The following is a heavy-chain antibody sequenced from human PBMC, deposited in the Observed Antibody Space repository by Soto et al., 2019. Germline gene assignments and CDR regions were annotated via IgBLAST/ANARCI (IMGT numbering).Heavy chain of an antibody. V-gene: IGHV3-23*01. J-gene: IGHJ4*02. CDR3: AKMEGMGQWEYSFDY. CDR1: GFTFSDFA. D-gene: IGHD1-26*01. CDR2: IYGGGNGP. Sequence: EVQVLESGGGLVQPGGSLRLSCAATGFTFSDFAISWVRQAPGKGLEWVSRIYGGGNGPHYADYEKGRVTISRDNSKNTMYLQMNSLRAEDTAVCYCAKMEGMGQWEYSFDYWGEGTLVTVSS.